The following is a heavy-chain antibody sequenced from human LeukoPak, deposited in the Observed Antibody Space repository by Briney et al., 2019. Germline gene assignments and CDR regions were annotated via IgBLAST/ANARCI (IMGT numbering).Heavy chain of an antibody. CDR1: GFTVSTNY. CDR3: ARDSGRFDVFDI. V-gene: IGHV3-53*01. D-gene: IGHD3-10*01. Sequence: GGSLRLSCAASGFTVSTNYMSWVRQAPGKGLEWVSVIYSDGRTYYADSVKGRSTISRDNSKNTLYLQMNSLRAEDTAVYYCARDSGRFDVFDIWGQGTMVTVSS. CDR2: IYSDGRT. J-gene: IGHJ3*02.